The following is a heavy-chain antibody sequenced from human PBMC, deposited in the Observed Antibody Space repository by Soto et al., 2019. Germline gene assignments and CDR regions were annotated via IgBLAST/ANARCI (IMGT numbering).Heavy chain of an antibody. V-gene: IGHV3-23*01. CDR1: GFTLRNYD. Sequence: EVQLLESVGGLVQPGGSLRLSCAASGFTLRNYDMTWVRQAPGEGLEWVSRIRGGGGETYNADSVKGRFIIPRDNSKNTPYLQLNRLRAEDTAIYYCVKDGEAYNGVWDYFDHWGQGTLIAVSS. D-gene: IGHD3-16*01. CDR2: IRGGGGET. J-gene: IGHJ4*02. CDR3: VKDGEAYNGVWDYFDH.